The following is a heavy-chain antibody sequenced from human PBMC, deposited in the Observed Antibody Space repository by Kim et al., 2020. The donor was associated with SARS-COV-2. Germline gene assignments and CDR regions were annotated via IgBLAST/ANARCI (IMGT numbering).Heavy chain of an antibody. J-gene: IGHJ4*02. D-gene: IGHD6-13*01. CDR3: ATLLPIRAAAVTDY. Sequence: QKFQGRVTMTEDTSTDTAYMELSSLGSEDTAVYYCATLLPIRAAAVTDYWGQGTLVTVSS. V-gene: IGHV1-24*01.